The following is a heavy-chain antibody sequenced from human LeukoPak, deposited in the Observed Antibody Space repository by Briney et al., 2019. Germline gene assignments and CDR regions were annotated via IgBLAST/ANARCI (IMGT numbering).Heavy chain of an antibody. Sequence: GGSLRLPCAASGFTFTTYWMNWVRQAPGKGLEWVANIKQDGSEKYYVDSVKGRFTISRDNAKNSLYLQMNSLRAEDTAVYYCARDVRRGMDVWGKGTTVTVSS. CDR3: ARDVRRGMDV. V-gene: IGHV3-7*03. CDR1: GFTFTTYW. J-gene: IGHJ6*04. D-gene: IGHD3-10*02. CDR2: IKQDGSEK.